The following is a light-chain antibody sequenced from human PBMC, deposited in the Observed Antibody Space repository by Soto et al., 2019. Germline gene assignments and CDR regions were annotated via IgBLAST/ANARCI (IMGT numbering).Light chain of an antibody. CDR3: QEYGGSSWT. J-gene: IGKJ1*01. CDR2: GAS. CDR1: QSVGNNY. Sequence: EKVLTQSPGTLSLCPGERATLSCRASQSVGNNYLAWYQQKPGQAPRLLIYGASSRATGIPDNFSGSGSGTDFTLTINRLEPEDFAMYYCQEYGGSSWTFGQGTKV. V-gene: IGKV3-20*01.